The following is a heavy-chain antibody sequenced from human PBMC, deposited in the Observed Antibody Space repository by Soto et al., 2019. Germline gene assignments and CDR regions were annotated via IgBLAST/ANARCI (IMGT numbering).Heavy chain of an antibody. J-gene: IGHJ5*02. CDR3: ARPYYYDSSGQGGWFDP. V-gene: IGHV4-39*01. D-gene: IGHD3-22*01. Sequence: SETLSLTCIVSGESISSSSYYWGWIRQPPGKGLEWIGSIYYSGSTYYNPSLKSRVTISVDTSKNLFSLKLSSVTAADTAVYYCARPYYYDSSGQGGWFDPWGQGTLVTVSS. CDR1: GESISSSSYY. CDR2: IYYSGST.